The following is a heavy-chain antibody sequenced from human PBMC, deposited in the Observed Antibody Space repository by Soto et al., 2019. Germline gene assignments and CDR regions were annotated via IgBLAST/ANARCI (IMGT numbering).Heavy chain of an antibody. D-gene: IGHD3-10*01. Sequence: QVQLVQSGAEVKPPAASVKVSCKASGYSFTGHYMHWVRQVSGKRLEFLGWLKPDNGGTYYAPKFQGRVTFTRDTSTTTAYMELSGLHSDDTAVYYCARDLCPLGSGSPCPTYGMDLWGQGTTVAVSS. CDR3: ARDLCPLGSGSPCPTYGMDL. CDR2: LKPDNGGT. J-gene: IGHJ6*02. CDR1: GYSFTGHY. V-gene: IGHV1-2*02.